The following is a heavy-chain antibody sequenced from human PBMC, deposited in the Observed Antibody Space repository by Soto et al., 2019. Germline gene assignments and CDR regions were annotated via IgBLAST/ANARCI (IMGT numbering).Heavy chain of an antibody. D-gene: IGHD4-17*01. CDR3: ARGGPTTVNWFDP. Sequence: QVQLQQWGAGLLKPSETLSLTCAVYGGSFSGYYWSWIRQPPGKGLEWIGEINHSGSTNYNPSLKSRVTISVDTSKNQFSLKLSSVTAADTAVYYCARGGPTTVNWFDPWGQGTLVTVSS. J-gene: IGHJ5*02. CDR1: GGSFSGYY. CDR2: INHSGST. V-gene: IGHV4-34*01.